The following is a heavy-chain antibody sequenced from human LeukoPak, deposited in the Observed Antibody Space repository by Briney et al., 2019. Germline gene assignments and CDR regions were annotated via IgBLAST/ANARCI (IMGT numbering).Heavy chain of an antibody. V-gene: IGHV1-69*05. CDR3: ARSRWDCSSTSCWVWFDP. Sequence: SVKVSCKASGGTFSSYAISWVRQAPGQGLEWMGGIIPIFGTANYAKKFQGRVTITTDESTSTAYMELSSLRSEDTAVYYCARSRWDCSSTSCWVWFDPWGQGTLVTVSS. J-gene: IGHJ5*02. D-gene: IGHD2-2*01. CDR2: IIPIFGTA. CDR1: GGTFSSYA.